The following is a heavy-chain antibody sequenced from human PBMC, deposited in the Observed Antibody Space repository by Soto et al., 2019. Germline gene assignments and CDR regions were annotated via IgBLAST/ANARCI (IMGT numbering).Heavy chain of an antibody. J-gene: IGHJ4*02. CDR2: ISSSGSTI. CDR3: ARAYYYDSSGYPFDY. Sequence: VGSLRLSCAASGFTFSSYEMKCCLQSPGKGLEWVSYISSSGSTIYYADSVKGRFTISRDNAKNSLYLQMNSLRAEDTAVYYCARAYYYDSSGYPFDYWGQGTLVTV. CDR1: GFTFSSYE. V-gene: IGHV3-48*03. D-gene: IGHD3-22*01.